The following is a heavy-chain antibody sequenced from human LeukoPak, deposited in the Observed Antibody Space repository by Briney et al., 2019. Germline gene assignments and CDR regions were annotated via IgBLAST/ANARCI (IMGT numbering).Heavy chain of an antibody. CDR3: ARDDIVVVPAARRDAFDI. CDR2: ISSSSSYI. D-gene: IGHD2-2*01. CDR1: GFTFSSYS. V-gene: IGHV3-21*01. Sequence: PGGSLRLSCAAPGFTFSSYSMNWVRQAPGKGLEWVSSISSSSSYIYYADSVKGRFTISRDNAKNSLYLQMNSLRAEDTAVYYCARDDIVVVPAARRDAFDIWGQGTMVTVSS. J-gene: IGHJ3*02.